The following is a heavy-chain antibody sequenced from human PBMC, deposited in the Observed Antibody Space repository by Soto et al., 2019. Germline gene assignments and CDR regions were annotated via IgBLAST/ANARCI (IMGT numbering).Heavy chain of an antibody. CDR3: ARDLYDILTGSIYYYYGMDV. CDR2: ISYDGSNK. CDR1: GFTFSSYA. Sequence: GGSLRLSCAASGFTFSSYAMHWVRQAPGKGLEWVAVISYDGSNKYYADSVKGRFTISRDNSKNTLYLQMNSLRAEDTAVYYCARDLYDILTGSIYYYYGMDVWGQGTTVTVSS. D-gene: IGHD3-9*01. J-gene: IGHJ6*02. V-gene: IGHV3-30-3*01.